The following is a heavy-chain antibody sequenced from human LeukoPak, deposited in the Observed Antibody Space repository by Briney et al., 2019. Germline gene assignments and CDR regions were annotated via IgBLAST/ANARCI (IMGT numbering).Heavy chain of an antibody. V-gene: IGHV3-48*03. CDR2: ITGSGDNT. CDR1: GFTFSSSE. Sequence: GGSLRLSCAASGFTFSSSEMNWVRQAPGKGLEWVSYITGSGDNTYYADSVKGRFTISRDNARNSVYLQMNSLRAEDTAVYYCARDQRWFGALDFWGQGTLVTVSS. D-gene: IGHD3-10*01. J-gene: IGHJ4*02. CDR3: ARDQRWFGALDF.